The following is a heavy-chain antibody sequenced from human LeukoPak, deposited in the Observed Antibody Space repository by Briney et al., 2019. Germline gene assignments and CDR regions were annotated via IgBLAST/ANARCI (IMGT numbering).Heavy chain of an antibody. CDR2: FDPEDGET. J-gene: IGHJ4*02. CDR3: ATMGLGVRATSGRDY. CDR1: GYTLTELF. D-gene: IGHD1-26*01. Sequence: ASVKVSCKVSGYTLTELFMHWVRQAPGRGLEWMGGFDPEDGETIYAQKFKGRVTMTEDTSTDTAYMELSSLRSEDTAVYYWATMGLGVRATSGRDYWGQGTLVTVSS. V-gene: IGHV1-24*01.